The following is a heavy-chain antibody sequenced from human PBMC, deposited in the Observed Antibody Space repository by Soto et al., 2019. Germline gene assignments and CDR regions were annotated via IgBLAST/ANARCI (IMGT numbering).Heavy chain of an antibody. CDR2: VSDDGNNK. Sequence: QLVESGGGVVQPGRSLRLSCAASGFTFSTYGMHWVRQAPGKGLEWVSFVSDDGNNKLYADSVKDRFTISRDNSKNTLYLQMNTLRAEDTAVYFCTNEYSQFGYYYYGMDIWGLGTTVTVSS. V-gene: IGHV3-30*18. D-gene: IGHD3-10*01. CDR3: TNEYSQFGYYYYGMDI. CDR1: GFTFSTYG. J-gene: IGHJ6*02.